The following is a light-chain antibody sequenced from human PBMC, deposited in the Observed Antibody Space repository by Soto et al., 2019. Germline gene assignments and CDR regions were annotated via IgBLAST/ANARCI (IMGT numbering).Light chain of an antibody. CDR3: QQFGSSPL. CDR1: QSVSSTY. J-gene: IGKJ2*01. V-gene: IGKV3-20*01. Sequence: EIVLTQSPGTLSLSPGERATLSCRASQSVSSTYLAWYQQKPGQAPRLLIYAASNRAPGIPDRFSGSGSGTDFTLTISRLEPEDFAVYYCQQFGSSPLFGQGTKLEIK. CDR2: AAS.